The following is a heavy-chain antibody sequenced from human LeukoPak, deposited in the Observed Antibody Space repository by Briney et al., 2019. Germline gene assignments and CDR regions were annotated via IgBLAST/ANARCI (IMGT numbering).Heavy chain of an antibody. J-gene: IGHJ4*02. V-gene: IGHV3-23*01. CDR3: AKDPATDIVVVVAASTGGY. Sequence: GLLRVSFAGSGFTFSSDAMSWVRQAPGKRLAWVSAISGSGGSTYYADSVKGRFTISRDNSKNTLYLQMNSLRAEDTAVYYCAKDPATDIVVVVAASTGGYWGQGTLVTVSS. CDR2: ISGSGGST. D-gene: IGHD2-15*01. CDR1: GFTFSSDA.